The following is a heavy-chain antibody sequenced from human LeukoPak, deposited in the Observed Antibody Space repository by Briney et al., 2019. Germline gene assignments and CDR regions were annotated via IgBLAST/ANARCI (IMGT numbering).Heavy chain of an antibody. J-gene: IGHJ4*01. V-gene: IGHV3-64D*06. CDR1: GFPFSTLG. Sequence: QPGGSLRLSCSASGFPFSTLGMHWVRQAPGKGLEHVSTIGSDGDGTYYADSVKDRFIISRGNSKNAVYLQMSSLRPEDTAVYYCVSPVFINFWGQGTLVTVSS. CDR2: IGSDGDGT. CDR3: VSPVFINF. D-gene: IGHD1-14*01.